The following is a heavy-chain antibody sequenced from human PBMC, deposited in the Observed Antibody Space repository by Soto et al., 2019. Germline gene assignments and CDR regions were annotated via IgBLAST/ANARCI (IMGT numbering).Heavy chain of an antibody. V-gene: IGHV1-69*13. J-gene: IGHJ4*01. D-gene: IGHD3-22*01. CDR2: IIPIFGTA. CDR3: ASYYYDSSPYYPDY. CDR1: GVTFSSYA. Sequence: SVKVSCKASGVTFSSYAISWVRQAPGQGLEWMGGIIPIFGTANHAQKFQGRVTITADESKSPAYMELSSLRSEEKAVYYCASYYYDSSPYYPDYWGQ.